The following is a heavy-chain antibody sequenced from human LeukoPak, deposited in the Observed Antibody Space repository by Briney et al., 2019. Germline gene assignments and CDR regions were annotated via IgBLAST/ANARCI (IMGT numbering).Heavy chain of an antibody. V-gene: IGHV3-74*01. CDR1: GLTFSSAW. D-gene: IGHD3-10*01. Sequence: GGSLRLSCAPSGLTFSSAWLHWVRQTPGKGLVWVSRIKSDGTTTYWDSVRGRFTISRDNAKNTLYLQMNSLRAEDTGVYHCTRDGSYKLDYWGQGILVTVSS. CDR2: IKSDGTT. J-gene: IGHJ4*02. CDR3: TRDGSYKLDY.